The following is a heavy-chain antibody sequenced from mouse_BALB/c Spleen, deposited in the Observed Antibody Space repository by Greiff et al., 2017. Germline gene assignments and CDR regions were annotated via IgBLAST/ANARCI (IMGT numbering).Heavy chain of an antibody. CDR3: ARHGSSYLYAMDY. V-gene: IGHV5-12-1*01. CDR1: GFAFSSYD. D-gene: IGHD1-1*01. Sequence: EVKVVESGGGLVKPGGSLKLSCAASGFAFSSYDMSWVRQTPEKRLEWVAYISSGGGSTYYPDTVKGRFTISRDNAKNTLYLQMSSLKSEDTAMYYCARHGSSYLYAMDYWGQGTSVTVSS. J-gene: IGHJ4*01. CDR2: ISSGGGST.